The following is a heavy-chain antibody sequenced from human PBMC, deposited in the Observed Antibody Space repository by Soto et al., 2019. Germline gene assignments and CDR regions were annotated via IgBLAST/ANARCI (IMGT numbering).Heavy chain of an antibody. Sequence: EVQLVESGGGLVKPGGSLRLSCAASGFTFSTYSMNWVRQAPGKGLEWVSSISSSSSYIYYADSVKCRFTISRDHAKNSLSLQMNSLMAEDTAVYYCARGSYCGGDCYSGVDAFDIWGQGTMVTVSS. CDR3: ARGSYCGGDCYSGVDAFDI. V-gene: IGHV3-21*01. CDR1: GFTFSTYS. D-gene: IGHD2-21*02. CDR2: ISSSSSYI. J-gene: IGHJ3*02.